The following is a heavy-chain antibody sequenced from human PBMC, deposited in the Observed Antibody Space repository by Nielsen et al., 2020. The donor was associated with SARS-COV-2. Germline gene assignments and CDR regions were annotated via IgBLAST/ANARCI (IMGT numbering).Heavy chain of an antibody. D-gene: IGHD6-19*01. V-gene: IGHV3-48*03. CDR2: ISGSGTTI. J-gene: IGHJ3*02. CDR1: GFTFSSYE. Sequence: GESLKISCAASGFTFSSYEMNWIRQAPGKGLEWISYISGSGTTIYYADSVKGRFTISRDNAKNSLYLQMNSLRAEDTAVYYCAREAVAGDGFPVGAFDIWGQGTMVTVSS. CDR3: AREAVAGDGFPVGAFDI.